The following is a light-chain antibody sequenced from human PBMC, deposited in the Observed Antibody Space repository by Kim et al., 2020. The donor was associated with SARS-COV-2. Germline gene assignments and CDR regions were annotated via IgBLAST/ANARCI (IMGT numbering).Light chain of an antibody. V-gene: IGKV1-39*01. CDR1: QSIGGS. J-gene: IGKJ1*01. CDR3: QQNYRDPLT. CDR2: VAS. Sequence: DIQMTQSPSFLSASVGDRITITCRSSQSIGGSLNWYQQKPGKAPKLLICVASSLQSGVPSRFSGSGSGTDFTLTINSLQPEDFGTYYCQQNYRDPLTFGQGTKVEI.